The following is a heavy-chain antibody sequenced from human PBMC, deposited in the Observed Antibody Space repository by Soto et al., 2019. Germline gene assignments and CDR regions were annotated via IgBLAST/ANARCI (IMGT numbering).Heavy chain of an antibody. D-gene: IGHD6-13*01. Sequence: SQTLSLTCAISGDSVSSKSAAWNWIRQSPSRGLEWLGRTFYRSKWYNNYAVSVKSRIIINPETSKNQFSLQLNSVTPEETAVYYCVRELVSGTHGSAQQMVVGDHYYGMDVWGQGTTVTVSS. CDR1: GDSVSSKSAA. J-gene: IGHJ6*02. CDR3: VRELVSGTHGSAQQMVVGDHYYGMDV. CDR2: TFYRSKWYN. V-gene: IGHV6-1*01.